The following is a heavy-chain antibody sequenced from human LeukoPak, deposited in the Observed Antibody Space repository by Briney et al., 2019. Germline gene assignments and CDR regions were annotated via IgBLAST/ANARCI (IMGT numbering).Heavy chain of an antibody. CDR3: ARLVFSGPHAFDI. J-gene: IGHJ3*02. CDR2: IYPGDSDT. D-gene: IGHD2-15*01. CDR1: GYKFTNYW. V-gene: IGHV5-51*01. Sequence: GESLRISCKASGYKFTNYWIGWVRQMPGKGLEWMGIIYPGDSDTRYSPSFQGQVTISADKSISTAYLQWSSLKASDTAMYYCARLVFSGPHAFDIWGQGTMVTVSS.